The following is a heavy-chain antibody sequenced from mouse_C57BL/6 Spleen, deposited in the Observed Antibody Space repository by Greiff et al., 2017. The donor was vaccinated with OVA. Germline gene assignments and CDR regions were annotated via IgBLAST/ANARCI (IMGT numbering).Heavy chain of an antibody. CDR2: IDPSDSYT. D-gene: IGHD2-1*01. J-gene: IGHJ3*01. CDR3: AREGGNYVPFAY. CDR1: GYTFTSYW. V-gene: IGHV1-69*01. Sequence: QVQLQQPGAELVMPGASVKLSCKASGYTFTSYWMHWVKQRPGQGLEWIGEIDPSDSYTNYHQKFKGKSTLTLDKSSSTAYMQLSSLTSEDSAVYYCAREGGNYVPFAYWGQGTLVTVSA.